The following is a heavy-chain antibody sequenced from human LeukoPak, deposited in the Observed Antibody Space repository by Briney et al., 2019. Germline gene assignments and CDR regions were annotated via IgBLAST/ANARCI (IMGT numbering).Heavy chain of an antibody. V-gene: IGHV3-21*01. CDR2: ISSSSSYM. Sequence: PGGSLRLSCAASGFTFSSYSMNWVRQAPGKGLEWVSSISSSSSYMYYADSVKGRFTISRDNAKNSLYLQMNSLRAEDTAVYYYARDRDNWNLDYWGQGTLVTVSS. J-gene: IGHJ4*02. CDR3: ARDRDNWNLDY. CDR1: GFTFSSYS. D-gene: IGHD1-20*01.